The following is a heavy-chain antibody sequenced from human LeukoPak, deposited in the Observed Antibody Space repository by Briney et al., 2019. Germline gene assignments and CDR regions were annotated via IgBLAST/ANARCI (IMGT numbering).Heavy chain of an antibody. CDR1: GGSIGSYC. V-gene: IGHV4-4*07. Sequence: SETLSLTCTVSGGSIGSYCWSWIRQPAGKGLEWIGRIYTSGSTNYNPSLKSRVTMSVDTSKNQFSLKLSSVTAADTAVYYCARDGYCSGGSCHGRDGMDVWGQGTTVTVSS. D-gene: IGHD2-15*01. CDR2: IYTSGST. CDR3: ARDGYCSGGSCHGRDGMDV. J-gene: IGHJ6*02.